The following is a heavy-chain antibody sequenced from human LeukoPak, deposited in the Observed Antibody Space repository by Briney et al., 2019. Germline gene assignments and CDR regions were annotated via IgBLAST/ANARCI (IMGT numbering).Heavy chain of an antibody. CDR2: INPSGGST. V-gene: IGHV1-46*01. D-gene: IGHD6-13*01. Sequence: ASVKVSCKASGYTFTSYYMHWVRQAPGQGLEWMGIINPSGGSTSYAQKFQGRVTMTRDTSTSTVYMELSSLRSEDTAEYYCARDGIAAAPCNYWGQGTLVTVSS. CDR3: ARDGIAAAPCNY. CDR1: GYTFTSYY. J-gene: IGHJ4*02.